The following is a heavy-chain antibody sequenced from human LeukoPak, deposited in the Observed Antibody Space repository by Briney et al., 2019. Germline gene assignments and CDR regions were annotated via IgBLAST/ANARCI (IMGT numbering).Heavy chain of an antibody. CDR2: IYYSGST. CDR1: GDSISSYY. D-gene: IGHD6-6*01. Sequence: SETLSLTCTVSGDSISSYYWSWIRQPPGMGLEWIGYIYYSGSTNYNPSLKSRVTISVDTPKNQFSLKLSSVTAADTAVYYCARQSGYSSSFDYWGQGTLVTVSS. V-gene: IGHV4-59*08. CDR3: ARQSGYSSSFDY. J-gene: IGHJ4*02.